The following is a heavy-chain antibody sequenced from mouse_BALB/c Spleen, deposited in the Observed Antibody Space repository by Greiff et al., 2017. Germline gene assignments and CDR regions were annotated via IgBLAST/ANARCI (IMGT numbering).Heavy chain of an antibody. Sequence: QVTLNVSGPELVKPGASVKISCKASGYAFSSSWMNWVKQRPGQGLEWIGRIYPGDGDTNYNGKFKGKATLTADKSSSTAYMQLSSLTSVDSAVYFCARGGLGNYGGFAYWGQGTLVTVSA. CDR2: IYPGDGDT. CDR1: GYAFSSSW. CDR3: ARGGLGNYGGFAY. V-gene: IGHV1-82*01. J-gene: IGHJ3*01. D-gene: IGHD1-1*01.